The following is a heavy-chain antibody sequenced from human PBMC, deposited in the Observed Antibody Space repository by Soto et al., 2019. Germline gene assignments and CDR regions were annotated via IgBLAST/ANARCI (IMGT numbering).Heavy chain of an antibody. J-gene: IGHJ4*02. CDR3: AASTFQSGVSGYFHLDH. Sequence: SVKVSCKTSGDTFSKQSISWVRQAPGQGLEWMGGIIPLFDSASYAQRSHDRVTITADKFTNTVYMELRSLTSEDTAVYYCAASTFQSGVSGYFHLDHWGQGTLVTVSS. D-gene: IGHD3-3*01. CDR2: IIPLFDSA. V-gene: IGHV1-69*06. CDR1: GDTFSKQS.